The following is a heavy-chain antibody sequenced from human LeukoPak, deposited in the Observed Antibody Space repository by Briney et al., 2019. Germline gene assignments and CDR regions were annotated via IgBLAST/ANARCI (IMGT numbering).Heavy chain of an antibody. CDR3: ARDGRITMLRGDRFDY. CDR2: ISSSTSYI. J-gene: IGHJ4*02. D-gene: IGHD3-10*01. Sequence: PGGSLRLSCAASGFTFSSYSMNWVRQAPGKGLEWVSSISSSTSYIYYGDSVKGRFTISRDNAKNSLYLQMNSLRAEDTAVYYCARDGRITMLRGDRFDYWGQGTLVTVSS. V-gene: IGHV3-21*01. CDR1: GFTFSSYS.